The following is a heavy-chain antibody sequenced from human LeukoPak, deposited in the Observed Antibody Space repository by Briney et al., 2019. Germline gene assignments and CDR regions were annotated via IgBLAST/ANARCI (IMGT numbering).Heavy chain of an antibody. CDR3: ARDRGEDYCDSGNYLRAFDI. V-gene: IGHV3-21*01. D-gene: IGHD3-10*01. CDR2: ISRSSSYI. J-gene: IGHJ3*02. CDR1: GFMFRSYS. Sequence: GGSLRLSCAASGFMFRSYSMNWVRQAPGKGLEWVSSISRSSSYIFYADSVKGRFTISRDNAKKSLSLQMNSLRAEDTAVYYCARDRGEDYCDSGNYLRAFDIWGQGTMVTVSS.